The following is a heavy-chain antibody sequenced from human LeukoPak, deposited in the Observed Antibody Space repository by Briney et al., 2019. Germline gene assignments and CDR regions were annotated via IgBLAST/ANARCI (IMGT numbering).Heavy chain of an antibody. J-gene: IGHJ4*02. V-gene: IGHV3-21*01. Sequence: GGSLRLSCAASGFTFSSYSMNWVRQAPGKGLEWVSSISSSSYIYYADSVKGRFTISRDNAKNSLYLQMNSLRAEDTAVYYCARAMVRGVPLDYWGQGTLVTVSS. D-gene: IGHD3-10*01. CDR2: ISSSSYI. CDR3: ARAMVRGVPLDY. CDR1: GFTFSSYS.